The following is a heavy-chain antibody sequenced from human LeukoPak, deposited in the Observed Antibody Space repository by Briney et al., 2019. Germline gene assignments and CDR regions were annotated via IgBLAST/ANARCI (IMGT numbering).Heavy chain of an antibody. V-gene: IGHV4-61*01. D-gene: IGHD6-13*01. J-gene: IGHJ4*02. Sequence: PSETLSLTCTVSGYSISSGYYWGWIRQPPGKGLEWIGYIYYSGSTNYNPSLKSRVTISVDTSKNQFSLKLSSVTAADTAVYYCARDTPYGAAAGLFDYWGQGTLVTVSP. CDR1: GYSISSGYY. CDR3: ARDTPYGAAAGLFDY. CDR2: IYYSGST.